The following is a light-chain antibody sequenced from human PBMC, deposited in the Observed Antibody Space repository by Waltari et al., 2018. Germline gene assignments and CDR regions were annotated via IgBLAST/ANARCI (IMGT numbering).Light chain of an antibody. J-gene: IGKJ3*01. CDR1: QSVSDNY. Sequence: EIVLTQSPGTLSLSPGERATLSCMASQSVSDNYLAWYQQKIGQAPRLLIYGATIRATGIPDRFSGSGSGTDFTLTICRLEPEDFAIYYCQQYGNSSRGITFGPGTKVDIK. CDR3: QQYGNSSRGIT. CDR2: GAT. V-gene: IGKV3-20*01.